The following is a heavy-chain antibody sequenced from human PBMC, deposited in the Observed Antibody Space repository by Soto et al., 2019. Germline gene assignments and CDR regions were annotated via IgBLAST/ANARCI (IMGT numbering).Heavy chain of an antibody. V-gene: IGHV3-23*01. CDR3: ARADSRPNDAFDI. CDR1: EFTFSTYA. J-gene: IGHJ3*02. CDR2: ISDSGDIT. Sequence: GGSLRLSCAASEFTFSTYAMTWVRQAPGRGLQWVATISDSGDITYYADSVKGRFTIFRDNSENTLYLQMNSLRAEDTAMYYCARADSRPNDAFDIWGQGTMVTVSS. D-gene: IGHD3-3*01.